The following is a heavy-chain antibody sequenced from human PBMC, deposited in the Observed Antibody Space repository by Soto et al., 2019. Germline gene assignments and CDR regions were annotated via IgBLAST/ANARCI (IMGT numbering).Heavy chain of an antibody. Sequence: PGGSLRLSCAASGITFSLYSMNWVRQAPGKGLEWVSSISARSSDIYYADSLKGRFTISRDNDKNSLYLQMNSLRAEDTAVYYCARDQLYYNDISGRPLNAFDVWGQGTMVTVSS. D-gene: IGHD3-22*01. CDR2: ISARSSDI. CDR1: GITFSLYS. CDR3: ARDQLYYNDISGRPLNAFDV. J-gene: IGHJ3*01. V-gene: IGHV3-21*01.